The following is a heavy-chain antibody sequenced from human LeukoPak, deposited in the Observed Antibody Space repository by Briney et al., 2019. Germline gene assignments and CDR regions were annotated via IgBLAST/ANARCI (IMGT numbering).Heavy chain of an antibody. CDR2: ISYDGSNK. J-gene: IGHJ4*02. D-gene: IGHD5-18*01. CDR3: PRDTAMDY. V-gene: IGHV3-30*03. CDR1: GFTFSSYG. Sequence: GGSLRLSCAASGFTFSSYGMHWVRQAPGKGLEWVAVISYDGSNKYYADSVKGRFTISRDNSKGTLYLQMNSLRAEDTAVYYCPRDTAMDYWGQGTLVTVSS.